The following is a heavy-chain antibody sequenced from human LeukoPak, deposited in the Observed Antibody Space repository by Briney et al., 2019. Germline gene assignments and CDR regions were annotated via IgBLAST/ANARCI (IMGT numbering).Heavy chain of an antibody. CDR2: IYYSGST. J-gene: IGHJ3*02. CDR3: ARGSRNYDILTGYYKVDAFDI. D-gene: IGHD3-9*01. Sequence: ETLSLTCTVSGGSISSYYWSWIRQPPGKGLEWIGYIYYSGSTNYNPSLKSRVTISVDTSKNQFSLKLSSVTAADTAVYYCARGSRNYDILTGYYKVDAFDIWGQGTMVTVSS. CDR1: GGSISSYY. V-gene: IGHV4-59*01.